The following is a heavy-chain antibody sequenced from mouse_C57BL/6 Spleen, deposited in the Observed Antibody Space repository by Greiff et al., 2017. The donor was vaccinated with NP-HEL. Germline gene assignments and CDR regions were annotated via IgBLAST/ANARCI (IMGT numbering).Heavy chain of an antibody. CDR3: AKESYDYDDRFAY. CDR1: GFPLPSSG. J-gene: IGHJ3*01. D-gene: IGHD2-4*01. V-gene: IGHV2-3*01. Sequence: VQGVESGPGLVAPSQSLSITCTASGFPLPSSGVSWVRQPPGTGLEWLGVIGGAGSTNYLSALLSRLRISKDNSKSQVFLKLNRLQTDDTATYYWAKESYDYDDRFAYWGQGTLVTVSA. CDR2: IGGAGST.